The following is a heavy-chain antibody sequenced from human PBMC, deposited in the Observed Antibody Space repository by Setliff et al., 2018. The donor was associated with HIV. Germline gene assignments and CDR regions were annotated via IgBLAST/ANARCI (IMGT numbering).Heavy chain of an antibody. CDR2: MSYDGNNK. CDR3: VKEAYSNTWNYYYYYIDV. D-gene: IGHD6-13*01. CDR1: GFIFSSYA. Sequence: PGGSLRLSCAASGFIFSSYAMHWVRQAPGKGIEWVAVMSYDGNNKYYADSVKGRFTISRDNAKNSLYLQMSSLRVDDTAVYYCVKEAYSNTWNYYYYYIDVWGKGTTVTVSS. V-gene: IGHV3-30*15. J-gene: IGHJ6*03.